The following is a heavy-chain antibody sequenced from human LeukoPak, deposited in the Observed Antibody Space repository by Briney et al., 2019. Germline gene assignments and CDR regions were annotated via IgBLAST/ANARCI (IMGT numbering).Heavy chain of an antibody. J-gene: IGHJ4*02. CDR2: IYATGNT. D-gene: IGHD4-17*01. CDR3: ARDDYDDSTRGLDY. Sequence: SETLSLTCTVSGGSVSGYYWNWIRQPAGRGLEWIGRIYATGNTNFNPSLKSRVTMSIDTSKNQFSLKLSSVTAADTAVYYCARDDYDDSTRGLDYWGQGTLVTVSS. CDR1: GGSVSGYY. V-gene: IGHV4-4*07.